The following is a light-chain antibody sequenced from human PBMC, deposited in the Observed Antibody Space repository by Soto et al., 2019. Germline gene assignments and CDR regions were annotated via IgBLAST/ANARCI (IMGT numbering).Light chain of an antibody. Sequence: EIVMTQSPATLSVSPGERATLSCRASQSVGSNLAWYQQKPGQSPRLLMYGASTRATGVPARFSVSGSGSEFTLTIRSLQSEDFAVYYCQQYNNRPPWTFGQGTKVEIE. CDR3: QQYNNRPPWT. CDR1: QSVGSN. J-gene: IGKJ1*01. CDR2: GAS. V-gene: IGKV3-15*01.